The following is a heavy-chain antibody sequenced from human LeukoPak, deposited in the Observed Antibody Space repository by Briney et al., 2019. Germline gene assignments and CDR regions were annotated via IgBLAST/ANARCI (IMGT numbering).Heavy chain of an antibody. D-gene: IGHD3-22*01. CDR2: IYSGGST. Sequence: GGSLRLSCAASGFTVSSNYMSWVRQAPGKGLEWVSVIYSGGSTDYADSVKGRFTISRHNSKNTLYLHMNSLRVEDTAVYYCARGRNYDTGGYYYEDYFDYWGQGTLVTVPS. CDR3: ARGRNYDTGGYYYEDYFDY. CDR1: GFTVSSNY. V-gene: IGHV3-53*04. J-gene: IGHJ4*02.